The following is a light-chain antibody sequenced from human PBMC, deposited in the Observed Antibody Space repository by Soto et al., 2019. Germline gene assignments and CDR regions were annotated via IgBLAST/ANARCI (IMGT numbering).Light chain of an antibody. V-gene: IGKV3-20*01. CDR3: QQYGMSPLT. J-gene: IGKJ4*01. CDR2: AAS. Sequence: EIVLTQSPDTLSLSPGERATLSCRASQRVRSTYLAWYQQKAGQAPRLLIYAASSRATGIPDRFSGSGSETDFTLTISGLEPEDFAVYYCQQYGMSPLTFGGGTKVEIK. CDR1: QRVRSTY.